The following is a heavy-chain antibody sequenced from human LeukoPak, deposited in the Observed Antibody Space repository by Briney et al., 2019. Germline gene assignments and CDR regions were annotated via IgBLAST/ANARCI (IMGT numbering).Heavy chain of an antibody. V-gene: IGHV3-30*03. CDR1: GFTFSSYG. CDR2: ISYDGSNK. CDR3: ARGAGSSGDAFDI. D-gene: IGHD3-22*01. Sequence: GGSLRLSCAASGFTFSSYGMHWVRQAPGKGLEWVAVISYDGSNKYYADSVKGRFTISRDNSKSTLYLQMNSLRAEDTAVYYCARGAGSSGDAFDIWGQGTMVTVSS. J-gene: IGHJ3*02.